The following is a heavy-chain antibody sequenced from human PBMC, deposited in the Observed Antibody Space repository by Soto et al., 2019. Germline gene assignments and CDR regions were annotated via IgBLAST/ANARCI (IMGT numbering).Heavy chain of an antibody. CDR3: ARRRVVVAAYYYYYMDV. CDR1: GGSFSGYY. V-gene: IGHV4-34*01. D-gene: IGHD2-15*01. CDR2: INHSGST. Sequence: SETLSLTCAVYGGSFSGYYWSWIRQPPGKGLEWIGEINHSGSTNYNPSLKSRVTISVDTSKNQFSLKLSSVTAADTAVYYCARRRVVVAAYYYYYMDVWGKGTTVTVSS. J-gene: IGHJ6*03.